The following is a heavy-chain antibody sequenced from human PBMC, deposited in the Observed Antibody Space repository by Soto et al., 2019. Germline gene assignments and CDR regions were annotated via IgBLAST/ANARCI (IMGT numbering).Heavy chain of an antibody. D-gene: IGHD3-10*01. Sequence: SATLSLTCTLSGGSINSPSHYWGLVRQPPGKGLEWIGSIFYTGRAYYTPSLKSRVTISVDTSKNQFSLTLSSVTAADTAVYYCARGHKGVITMVRGVMPRGGMDVWGQGTTVT. V-gene: IGHV4-39*01. CDR3: ARGHKGVITMVRGVMPRGGMDV. CDR1: GGSINSPSHY. J-gene: IGHJ6*02. CDR2: IFYTGRA.